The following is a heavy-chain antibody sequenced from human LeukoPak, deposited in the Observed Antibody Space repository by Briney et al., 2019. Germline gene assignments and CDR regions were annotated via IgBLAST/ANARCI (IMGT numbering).Heavy chain of an antibody. V-gene: IGHV3-23*01. D-gene: IGHD2-2*01. J-gene: IGHJ4*02. CDR1: GFTFSSYS. CDR3: ATKGLVSVPSRYHFDY. CDR2: ISGDGRIT. Sequence: PGGSLRLSCAASGFTFSSYSMNWVRQAPGKGLEWVSAISGDGRITHHADSVKGRFTISRDNSKNTLYLQMNGLRAEDTAIYYCATKGLVSVPSRYHFDYWGQGTLVTASS.